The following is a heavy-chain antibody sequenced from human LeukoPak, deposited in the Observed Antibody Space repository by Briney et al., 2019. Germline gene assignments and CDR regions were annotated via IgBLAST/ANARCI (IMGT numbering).Heavy chain of an antibody. V-gene: IGHV3-21*01. CDR2: ITPDTST. J-gene: IGHJ6*04. CDR1: GFTLSSYT. Sequence: KSGGSLRLSCAASGFTLSSYTLTWVRQATGKGLEWVASITPDTSTHYTDLLKRRFTISRDNAQNSLYLQMDSLRVEDTAVYYCARDKPGIAAPDVWGKGTTVIVSS. D-gene: IGHD6-13*01. CDR3: ARDKPGIAAPDV.